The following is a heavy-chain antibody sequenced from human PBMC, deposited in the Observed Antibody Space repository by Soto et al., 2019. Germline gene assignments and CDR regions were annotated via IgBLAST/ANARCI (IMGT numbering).Heavy chain of an antibody. Sequence: SETLSLTCTVSGGSISSGDYYWSWIRQPPGKGLEWIGYIYYSGSTYYNPSLKSRVTISVDTSKNQFSLKLSSVTAADTAVYYCARTPYGGITMVRGVPYYYYGMDVWGQGTTVTVSS. V-gene: IGHV4-30-4*01. CDR1: GGSISSGDYY. D-gene: IGHD3-10*01. J-gene: IGHJ6*02. CDR3: ARTPYGGITMVRGVPYYYYGMDV. CDR2: IYYSGST.